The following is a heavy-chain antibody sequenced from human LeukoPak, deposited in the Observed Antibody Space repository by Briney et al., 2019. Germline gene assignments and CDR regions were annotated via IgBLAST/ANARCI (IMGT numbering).Heavy chain of an antibody. D-gene: IGHD2/OR15-2a*01. Sequence: ASVSLSCTVSGFTLSELSMRWVRQAPGKGLEWVCGFNTKDGEAVYAESFRGRVILSDDKSSNPAYRHLSSLGADDTAVYYCATRVFCAPTACPEYGNYYYFMAVWGEGTTVAV. CDR1: GFTLSELS. CDR3: ATRVFCAPTACPEYGNYYYFMAV. J-gene: IGHJ6*03. CDR2: FNTKDGEA. V-gene: IGHV1-24*01.